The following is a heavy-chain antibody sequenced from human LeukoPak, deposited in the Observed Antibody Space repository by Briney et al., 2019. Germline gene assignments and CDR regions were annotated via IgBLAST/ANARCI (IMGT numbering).Heavy chain of an antibody. CDR2: INHSGST. CDR3: ARGGGRYYYGSGKWFDP. J-gene: IGHJ5*02. V-gene: IGHV4-34*01. CDR1: GGSFSGYY. Sequence: KPWETLSLTCAVYGGSFSGYYWSWIRQPPGKGLEWIGEINHSGSTNYNPSLKSRVTISVDTSKNQFSLKLSSVTAADTAVYYCARGGGRYYYGSGKWFDPWGQGTLVTVSS. D-gene: IGHD3-10*01.